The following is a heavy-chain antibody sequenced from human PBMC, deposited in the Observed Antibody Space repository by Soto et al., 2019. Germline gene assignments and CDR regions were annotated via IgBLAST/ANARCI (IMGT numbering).Heavy chain of an antibody. CDR3: ARGRDPEQLVSQNWFDP. CDR1: GYTFASYY. D-gene: IGHD6-13*01. J-gene: IGHJ5*02. Sequence: GASVKVSCKASGYTFASYYMHWVRQAPGQGLEWMGIINPSGGSTSYAQKFQGRVTMTRDTSTSTVYMELSSLRSEDTAVYYCARGRDPEQLVSQNWFDPWGQGTLVTVSS. V-gene: IGHV1-46*03. CDR2: INPSGGST.